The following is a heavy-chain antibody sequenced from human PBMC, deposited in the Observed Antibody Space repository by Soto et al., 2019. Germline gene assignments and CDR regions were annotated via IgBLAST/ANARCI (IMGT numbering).Heavy chain of an antibody. CDR2: IFPGDSDT. D-gene: IGHD2-2*01. Sequence: GESLKISWNASGFSLNTYWIAWVRQMPGKGLEWMGAIFPGDSDTKYSPSFEGQVTISADRSTSTAFVQWDSLRASDSALYFCARQGPPSSRSGYYYEMDFWGPRTTVIGSS. V-gene: IGHV5-51*01. CDR3: ARQGPPSSRSGYYYEMDF. J-gene: IGHJ6*02. CDR1: GFSLNTYW.